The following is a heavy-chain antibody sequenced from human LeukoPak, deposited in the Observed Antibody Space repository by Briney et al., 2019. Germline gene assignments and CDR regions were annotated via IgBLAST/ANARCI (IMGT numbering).Heavy chain of an antibody. Sequence: SETLSLTCAVYGGSFSGYYWSWIRQPPGKGLEWIGEIKHSGSTNYNPSLKSRVTISVDTSKNQFSLKLSSVTAADTAVYYCARQSGAGKIDYWGQGTLVTVSS. CDR2: IKHSGST. J-gene: IGHJ4*02. CDR3: ARQSGAGKIDY. V-gene: IGHV4-34*01. D-gene: IGHD6-13*01. CDR1: GGSFSGYY.